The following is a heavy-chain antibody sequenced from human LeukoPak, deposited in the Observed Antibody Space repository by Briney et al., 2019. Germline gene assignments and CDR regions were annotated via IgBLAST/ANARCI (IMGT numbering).Heavy chain of an antibody. Sequence: GGSLRLSCAASGFSFGKYAMHWVRQAPGKGLEWAADISYDGGHTDYIASVKGRFTVSRDNSKNMLFLQMSSLRPEDAAVYFCATESSLTRWGQGTLVTVSS. J-gene: IGHJ4*02. CDR2: ISYDGGHT. CDR1: GFSFGKYA. CDR3: ATESSLTR. V-gene: IGHV3-30*04. D-gene: IGHD4-11*01.